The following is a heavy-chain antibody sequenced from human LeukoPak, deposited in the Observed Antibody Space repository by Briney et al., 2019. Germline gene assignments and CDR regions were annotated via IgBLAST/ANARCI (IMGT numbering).Heavy chain of an antibody. J-gene: IGHJ3*02. D-gene: IGHD2-15*01. CDR2: IWYDGSNK. V-gene: IGHV3-33*01. Sequence: GGSLRLSCAASGFTFSSYGMHWVRQAPGKGLEWVAVIWYDGSNKYYADSVKGRFTISRDNSKNTLYLQMNSLRAEDTAVYYCARIKDIVVGGHGAFDIWGQGTVVTVSS. CDR1: GFTFSSYG. CDR3: ARIKDIVVGGHGAFDI.